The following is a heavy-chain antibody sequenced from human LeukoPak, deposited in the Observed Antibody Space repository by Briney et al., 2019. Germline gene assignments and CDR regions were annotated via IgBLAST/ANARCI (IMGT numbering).Heavy chain of an antibody. CDR1: GGSISSYY. J-gene: IGHJ4*02. D-gene: IGHD4-17*01. V-gene: IGHV4-59*08. Sequence: PSETLSLTCTVSGGSISSYYWSWIRQPPGKGLEWIGYIYYSGSTNYNPSLKSRVTISVDTSKNQFSLKLSSVTAADTAVYYCARGGAVTTSGNFDYWGQGTLVTVSS. CDR3: ARGGAVTTSGNFDY. CDR2: IYYSGST.